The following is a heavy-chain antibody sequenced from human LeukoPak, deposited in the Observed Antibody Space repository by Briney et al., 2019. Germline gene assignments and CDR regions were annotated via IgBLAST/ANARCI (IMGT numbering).Heavy chain of an antibody. CDR3: ASSVVRVDSSGWPFDY. Sequence: PSETLSLTCTVSGGSISSYYWSWIRQPPGKGLEWIGYIYYSGSTNYNLSLKSRVTISVDTSKNQFSLKLSSVTAADTAVYYCASSVVRVDSSGWPFDYWGQGTLVTVSS. D-gene: IGHD6-19*01. CDR1: GGSISSYY. J-gene: IGHJ4*02. V-gene: IGHV4-59*01. CDR2: IYYSGST.